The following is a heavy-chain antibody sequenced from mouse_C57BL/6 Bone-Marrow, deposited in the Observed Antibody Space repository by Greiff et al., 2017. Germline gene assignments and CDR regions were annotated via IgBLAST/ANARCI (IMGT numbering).Heavy chain of an antibody. CDR1: GFTFSDYY. J-gene: IGHJ4*01. Sequence: EVQLVESGGGLVQPGGSLKLSCAASGFTFSDYYMYWVRQTPEKRLEWVAYISNGGGSTYYPDTVRGRFTISRDNAKNTLYLQMSRLKSEDTAMYYCARSDSSGYDYAMDYWGQGTSVTVSS. CDR2: ISNGGGST. CDR3: ARSDSSGYDYAMDY. V-gene: IGHV5-12*01. D-gene: IGHD3-2*02.